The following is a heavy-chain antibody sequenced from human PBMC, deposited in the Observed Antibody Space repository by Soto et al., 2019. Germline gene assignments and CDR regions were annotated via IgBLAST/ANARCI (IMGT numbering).Heavy chain of an antibody. D-gene: IGHD5-18*01. CDR3: ATIPLLRGYSYFDGVS. J-gene: IGHJ1*01. CDR1: GGSSSSSSYY. CDR2: IYYSGST. V-gene: IGHV4-39*01. Sequence: QLQLQESGTGLVKPTDTLSLTCTVSGGSSSSSSYYWGWIRQHPGKGLEWVGSIYYSGSTHYNPSLKSRVTISVDKSKNQCSLKLSSATAADTAVYYCATIPLLRGYSYFDGVSWGQGTLVPVSS.